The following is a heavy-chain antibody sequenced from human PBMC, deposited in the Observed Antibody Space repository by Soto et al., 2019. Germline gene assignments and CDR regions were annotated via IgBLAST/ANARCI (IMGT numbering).Heavy chain of an antibody. CDR1: GGSISSGGYS. CDR3: ARADGHYFDY. CDR2: IYHSGST. J-gene: IGHJ4*02. Sequence: SETLSLTCAVPGGSISSGGYSWSWIRQPPGKGLEWIGYIYHSGSTYYNPSLKSRVTISVDRSKNQFSLKLSSVTAADTAVYNCARADGHYFDYWGQGTLVTVSS. V-gene: IGHV4-30-2*01.